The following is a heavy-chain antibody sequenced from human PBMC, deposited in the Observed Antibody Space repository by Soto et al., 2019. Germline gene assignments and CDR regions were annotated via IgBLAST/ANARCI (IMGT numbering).Heavy chain of an antibody. CDR1: GFTFRSFT. D-gene: IGHD6-13*01. CDR3: TRDASRDSSARGWFDP. J-gene: IGHJ5*02. Sequence: PGGSLRLSCAASGFTFRSFTMNWVRQPPGKGLEWVSTISSNSAYIYYTDALRGRFTISRDNAKNSLHLQMNSLRAEDTAMYYCTRDASRDSSARGWFDPWGPGTLVTVSS. V-gene: IGHV3-21*01. CDR2: ISSNSAYI.